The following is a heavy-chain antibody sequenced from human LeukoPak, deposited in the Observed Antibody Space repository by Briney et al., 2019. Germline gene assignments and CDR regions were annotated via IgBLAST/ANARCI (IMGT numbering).Heavy chain of an antibody. CDR3: VRGVRYCSGGNRYYSFDY. J-gene: IGHJ4*02. CDR1: GGSISSSSYY. CDR2: IYYSGST. D-gene: IGHD2-15*01. Sequence: SETLSLTCTVSGGSISSSSYYWGWIRQPPGKGLEWIGSIYYSGSTYYNPSLKSRVIISEDTSKNQFSLNLNSVTAADTAVYYCVRGVRYCSGGNRYYSFDYWGQGTLVTVSS. V-gene: IGHV4-39*07.